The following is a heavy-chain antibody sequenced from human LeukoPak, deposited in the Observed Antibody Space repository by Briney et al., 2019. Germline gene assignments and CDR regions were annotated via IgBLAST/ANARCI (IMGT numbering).Heavy chain of an antibody. CDR1: GYTFTGNY. J-gene: IGHJ4*02. CDR2: INPNSGGT. CDR3: ARPYYDSSGYSQ. Sequence: GASVKVSCKASGYTFTGNYMHWVRQAPGQGLEWMGWINPNSGGTNYAQKFQGRVTMTRDTSISTAYMELSRLRSDDTAVYYCARPYYDSSGYSQWGQGTLVTVSS. V-gene: IGHV1-2*02. D-gene: IGHD3-22*01.